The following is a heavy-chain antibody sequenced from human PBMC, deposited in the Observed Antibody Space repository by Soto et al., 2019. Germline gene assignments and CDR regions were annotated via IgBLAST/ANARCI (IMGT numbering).Heavy chain of an antibody. CDR2: ISYDGSNK. Sequence: PGGSLRLSCAASGFTFSSYAMHWVRQAPGKGLEWVAVISYDGSNKYYADSVKGRFTISRDNSKNTLYLQMNSLRAEDTAVYYCARDLQGLYGMDVWGQGTTVTVSS. J-gene: IGHJ6*02. CDR3: ARDLQGLYGMDV. V-gene: IGHV3-30-3*01. CDR1: GFTFSSYA.